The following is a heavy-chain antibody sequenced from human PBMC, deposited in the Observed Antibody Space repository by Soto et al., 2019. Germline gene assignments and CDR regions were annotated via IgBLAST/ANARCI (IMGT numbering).Heavy chain of an antibody. CDR1: GDTIRSDY. J-gene: IGHJ4*02. CDR3: ARGTWGGDY. V-gene: IGHV4-59*01. D-gene: IGHD3-16*01. CDR2: IYYSGST. Sequence: PSETLSLTCTISGDTIRSDYWSWIRQPPGKGLEWIGYIYYSGSTNYNPSLKSRVTISVDTSKNQFSLRLTSVTAADTAVYYCARGTWGGDYWGQGTLVTVSS.